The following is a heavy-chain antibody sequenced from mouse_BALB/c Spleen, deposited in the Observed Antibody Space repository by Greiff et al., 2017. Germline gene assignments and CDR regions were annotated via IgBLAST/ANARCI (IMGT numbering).Heavy chain of an antibody. Sequence: VQLQQSGAELVRPGTSVKISCKASGYAFTNYWLGWVKQRPGHGLEWIGDIYPGSGNTYYNEKFKGKATLTADKSSITAYMQLSSLTSEDSAVYFCARKSLPWAMDYWGQGTSVTVSS. D-gene: IGHD6-5*01. J-gene: IGHJ4*01. V-gene: IGHV1-63*01. CDR1: GYAFTNYW. CDR3: ARKSLPWAMDY. CDR2: IYPGSGNT.